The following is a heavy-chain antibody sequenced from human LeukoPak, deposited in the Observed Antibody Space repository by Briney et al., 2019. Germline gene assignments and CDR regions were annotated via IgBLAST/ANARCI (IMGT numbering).Heavy chain of an antibody. CDR3: AKDISDGGATLTYYFDY. Sequence: PGGSLRLSCAASGFTFDDYAMHWVRQAPGKGLEWVSGISWNGGSIGYADSVKGRFTISRDNAKNSLYLQMNSLRAEDTALYYCAKDISDGGATLTYYFDYWGQGTLVTVSS. J-gene: IGHJ4*02. CDR1: GFTFDDYA. CDR2: ISWNGGSI. V-gene: IGHV3-9*01. D-gene: IGHD1-26*01.